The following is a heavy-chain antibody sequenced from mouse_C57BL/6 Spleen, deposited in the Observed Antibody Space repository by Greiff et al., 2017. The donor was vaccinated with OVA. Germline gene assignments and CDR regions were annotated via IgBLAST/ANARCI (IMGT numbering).Heavy chain of an antibody. D-gene: IGHD1-1*01. CDR1: GYTFTSYW. Sequence: VQLQQPGAELVKPGASVKMSCKASGYTFTSYWITWVKQRPGQGLEWIGDIYPGSGSTNYNEKFKSKATLTVDTSSSTAYMQLSSLTSEDSAVYYYASPYYYGSSYGGYFDVWGTGTTVTVSS. V-gene: IGHV1-55*01. CDR2: IYPGSGST. J-gene: IGHJ1*03. CDR3: ASPYYYGSSYGGYFDV.